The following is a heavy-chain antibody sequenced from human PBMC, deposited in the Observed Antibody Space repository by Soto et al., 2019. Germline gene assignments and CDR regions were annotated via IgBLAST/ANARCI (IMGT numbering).Heavy chain of an antibody. V-gene: IGHV3-74*01. CDR3: ARDRGNWFDP. J-gene: IGHJ5*02. CDR2: INSDGSST. CDR1: GFTFSSYW. Sequence: EVQLVESGGGLVQPGGSLRLSCAASGFTFSSYWMHWVRQSPGKGLVWVSRINSDGSSTRYVDSVKGRFTISRDNAKNTLYLQMNSLRDEDTAVYYCARDRGNWFDPWGQGTLVTVSS.